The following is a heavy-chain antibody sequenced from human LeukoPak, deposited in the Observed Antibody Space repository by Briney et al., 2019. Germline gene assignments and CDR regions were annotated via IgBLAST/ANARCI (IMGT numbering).Heavy chain of an antibody. J-gene: IGHJ4*02. D-gene: IGHD4-23*01. CDR3: ARGLTMVVTAWNFDY. V-gene: IGHV4-34*01. CDR2: INHSGST. CDR1: GGSFSGYY. Sequence: SETLSLTCAVYGGSFSGYYWSWIRQPPGKGLEWIGDINHSGSTNYNPSLKSRVTISVDTSKNQFSLKLSSVTAADTAVYYCARGLTMVVTAWNFDYWGQGTLVTVSS.